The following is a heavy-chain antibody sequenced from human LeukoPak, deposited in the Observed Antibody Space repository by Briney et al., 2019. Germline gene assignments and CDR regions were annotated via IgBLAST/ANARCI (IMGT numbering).Heavy chain of an antibody. CDR2: ITGSGGST. J-gene: IGHJ4*02. V-gene: IGHV3-23*01. CDR1: GFTFSNYG. Sequence: DPGGSLRLSCAASGFTFSNYGLSWVRQAPGKGLEWVSGITGSGGSTYYADSVKGRFTISRDNSKNTLYLQMNSLRAEDTAVYYCAKVADSSSPLYYFDYWGQGTLVTVSS. D-gene: IGHD3-22*01. CDR3: AKVADSSSPLYYFDY.